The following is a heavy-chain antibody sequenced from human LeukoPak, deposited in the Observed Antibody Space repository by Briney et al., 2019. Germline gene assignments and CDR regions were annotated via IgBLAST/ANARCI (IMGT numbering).Heavy chain of an antibody. CDR3: TRGELIADAFDI. Sequence: GRSLRLSCTASGFTLGDYAMSWVRQAPGKGLEWVGFIRSKAYGGTTEYAASVKGRFSISRDDSKSIAYLQMNSLKTEDTAVYYCTRGELIADAFDIWGQGTMVTVSS. CDR2: IRSKAYGGTT. V-gene: IGHV3-49*04. CDR1: GFTLGDYA. J-gene: IGHJ3*02. D-gene: IGHD1-7*01.